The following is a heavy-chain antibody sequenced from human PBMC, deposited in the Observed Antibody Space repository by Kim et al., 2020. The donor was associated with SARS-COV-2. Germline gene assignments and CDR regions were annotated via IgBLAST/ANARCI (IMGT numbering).Heavy chain of an antibody. V-gene: IGHV4-59*01. Sequence: TTSHPSLKSRVTISVDTSKNQCSLKLSSVTAADPAVYYCARESASGVDYWGQGTLVTVSS. J-gene: IGHJ4*02. D-gene: IGHD2-8*01. CDR3: ARESASGVDY. CDR2: T.